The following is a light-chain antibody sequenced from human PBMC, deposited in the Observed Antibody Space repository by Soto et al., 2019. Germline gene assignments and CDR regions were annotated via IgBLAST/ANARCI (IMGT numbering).Light chain of an antibody. CDR1: SSDIGAYNY. Sequence: QSVLTQAASVSGSPGQSITISCTGTSSDIGAYNYVSWYQQRPGQAPKVLIYAVNNRPSGISDRFSGSKSGNTASLTISGLQAEDEAVYYCNSYTNSDTVIFGGGTKLTVL. V-gene: IGLV2-14*01. CDR3: NSYTNSDTVI. CDR2: AVN. J-gene: IGLJ2*01.